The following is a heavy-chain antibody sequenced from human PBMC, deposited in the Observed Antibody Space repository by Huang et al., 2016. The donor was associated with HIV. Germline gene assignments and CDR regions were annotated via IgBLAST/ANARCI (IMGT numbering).Heavy chain of an antibody. CDR2: IDPTSGAI. D-gene: IGHD3-10*01. CDR1: GYSFTGHF. CDR3: VREAWASGVAHYFDY. V-gene: IGHV1-2*06. J-gene: IGHJ4*02. Sequence: QVQLVQSGAEVKRTGASVKVSCKAFGYSFTGHFIHWVRQAPGQGLEGRGRIDPTSGAINWASRFQGRVSMTRDKSIGTAYMELSGLRSDDTAVFFCVREAWASGVAHYFDYWGPGTLVTVSS.